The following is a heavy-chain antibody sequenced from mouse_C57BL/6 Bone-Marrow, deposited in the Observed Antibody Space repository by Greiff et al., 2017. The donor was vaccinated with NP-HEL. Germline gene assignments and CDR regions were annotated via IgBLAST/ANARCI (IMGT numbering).Heavy chain of an antibody. D-gene: IGHD1-1*01. CDR1: GYTFTSYW. J-gene: IGHJ1*03. V-gene: IGHV1-59*01. CDR2: IDPSDSYT. CDR3: ARTTVHDV. Sequence: VQLQQPGAELVRPGTSVKLSCKASGYTFTSYWMHWVKQRPGQGLEWIGVIDPSDSYTNYNQKFKGKATLTVDTSSSTAYMQLSSLTSEDSAVYYCARTTVHDVWGTGTTVTVSS.